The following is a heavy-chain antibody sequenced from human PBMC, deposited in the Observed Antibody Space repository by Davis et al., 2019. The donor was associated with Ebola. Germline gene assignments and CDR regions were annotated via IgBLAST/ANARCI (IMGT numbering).Heavy chain of an antibody. J-gene: IGHJ4*02. CDR2: IYHSGST. D-gene: IGHD3-22*01. V-gene: IGHV4-4*02. CDR1: GGSISSSNW. CDR3: ASHSSGYPVDY. Sequence: SETLSLTCAVSGGSISSSNWWSWVRQPPGKGLEWIGEIYHSGSTNYTPSLKSRVTISVDTSKNQFSLKVSSVTAADTAVYYCASHSSGYPVDYWGQGTLVTVSS.